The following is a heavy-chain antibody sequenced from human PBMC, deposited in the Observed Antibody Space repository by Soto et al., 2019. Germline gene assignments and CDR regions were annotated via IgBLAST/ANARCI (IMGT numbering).Heavy chain of an antibody. CDR1: GYSFTSYW. D-gene: IGHD1-26*01. Sequence: GESLKISCKGSGYSFTSYWIGWVRQMPGKGLEWMGIIYPGDSDTRYSPSFQGQVTISADKSISTAYLQWSSLKASDTAMYYCASATVGNYYYNYLDVWGKGTAVTASS. J-gene: IGHJ6*03. V-gene: IGHV5-51*01. CDR3: ASATVGNYYYNYLDV. CDR2: IYPGDSDT.